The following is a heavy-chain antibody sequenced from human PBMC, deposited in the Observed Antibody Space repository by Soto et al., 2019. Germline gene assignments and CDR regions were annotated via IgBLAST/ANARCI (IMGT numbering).Heavy chain of an antibody. CDR2: INHSGST. CDR3: ARGRAITIFGVVIINRRPWCCFDY. CDR1: GGSFSGYY. Sequence: NPSETLSLTCAVYGGSFSGYYWSWIRQPPGKGLEWIGEINHSGSTNYNPSLKSRVTISVDTSKNQFSLKLSSVTVADTAVYYCARGRAITIFGVVIINRRPWCCFDYWGQGTLVTVSS. V-gene: IGHV4-34*01. J-gene: IGHJ4*02. D-gene: IGHD3-3*01.